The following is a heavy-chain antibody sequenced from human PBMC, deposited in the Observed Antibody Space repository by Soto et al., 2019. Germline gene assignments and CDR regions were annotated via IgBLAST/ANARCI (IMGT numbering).Heavy chain of an antibody. CDR2: IYYSGST. D-gene: IGHD3-9*01. CDR1: GGSISSGGYY. V-gene: IGHV4-31*03. J-gene: IGHJ5*02. CDR3: ARDRAWDSDILTGPRAHDWFDP. Sequence: SEILSLTCTVSGGSISSGGYYWSWIRQHPGKGLEWIGYIYYSGSTYYNPSLKSRVTISVDTSKNQFSLKLSSVTAADTAVYYCARDRAWDSDILTGPRAHDWFDPWGQGTLVNVSS.